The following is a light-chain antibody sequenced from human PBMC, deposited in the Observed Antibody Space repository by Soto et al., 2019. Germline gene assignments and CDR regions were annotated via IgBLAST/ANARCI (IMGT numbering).Light chain of an antibody. Sequence: DIQMTQSPSTLSASVGDKVTITCRASQSISGWLAWYQQKPGKAPNLLLYRASTLQSGVLSRFSGSGSEKEFTLTISILQPDDFATYYCQQYNSGSRACGQGTKVEIK. V-gene: IGKV1-5*03. CDR3: QQYNSGSRA. CDR2: RAS. CDR1: QSISGW. J-gene: IGKJ1*01.